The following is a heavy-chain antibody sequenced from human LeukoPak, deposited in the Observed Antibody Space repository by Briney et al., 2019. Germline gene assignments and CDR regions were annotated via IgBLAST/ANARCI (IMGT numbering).Heavy chain of an antibody. CDR3: ARGGHSGSYTDFDY. V-gene: IGHV6-1*01. D-gene: IGHD1-26*01. CDR1: GDSVSSNSVA. J-gene: IGHJ4*02. CDR2: TYYRSKWYN. Sequence: PSQTLSLTCAISGDSVSSNSVAWNWIRQSPSRGLEWLGRTYYRSKWYNDYAVSVKSRITINPDTSKNQFSLQLNSVTPEDTAVFYCARGGHSGSYTDFDYWGQGTLVTVSS.